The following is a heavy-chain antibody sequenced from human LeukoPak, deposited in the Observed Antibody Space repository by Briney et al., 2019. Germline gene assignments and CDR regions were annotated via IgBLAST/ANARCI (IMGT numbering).Heavy chain of an antibody. Sequence: GGSLRLSCAASGFSFNNYAMSWVRQAPGKGLEWVAGISAGATRTYYAASVRGRFTISRDNSKNTLYLQMNSLRAEDTAVYYCARGLRSQDTWFDPWGQGTLVTVSS. CDR2: ISAGATRT. V-gene: IGHV3-23*01. J-gene: IGHJ5*02. CDR3: ARGLRSQDTWFDP. CDR1: GFSFNNYA. D-gene: IGHD5-18*01.